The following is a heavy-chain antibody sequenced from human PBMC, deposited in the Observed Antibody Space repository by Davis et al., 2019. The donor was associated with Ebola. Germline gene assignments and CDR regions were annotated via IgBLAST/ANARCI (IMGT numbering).Heavy chain of an antibody. D-gene: IGHD2-2*01. CDR1: GGTFSSYA. Sequence: AASVKVSCKASGGTFSSYAISWVRQAPGQGLEWMGGIIPIFGTANYAQKFQGRVTITADESTSTAYMELSSLRSEDTAVYYCARGEPAYCSSTSCPRFTDYYYGMDVWGQGTTVTVSS. J-gene: IGHJ6*02. CDR2: IIPIFGTA. V-gene: IGHV1-69*13. CDR3: ARGEPAYCSSTSCPRFTDYYYGMDV.